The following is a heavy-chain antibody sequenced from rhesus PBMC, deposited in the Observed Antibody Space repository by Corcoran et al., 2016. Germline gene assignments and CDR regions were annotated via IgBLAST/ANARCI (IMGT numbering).Heavy chain of an antibody. D-gene: IGHD6-25*01. CDR3: ARGARLSGSWVSTYFDY. Sequence: LQLQQSGPGLVKPSETLSLTCAVSGGSISSNSWTCIRQPPGKGLEWIGRISGDEGTHEYNHALRGRVTISIGQSKTEFSVKVDAGTAADTAVYFCARGARLSGSWVSTYFDYWGQGVLVTVSS. J-gene: IGHJ4*01. CDR2: ISGDEGTH. V-gene: IGHV4-173*01. CDR1: GGSISSNS.